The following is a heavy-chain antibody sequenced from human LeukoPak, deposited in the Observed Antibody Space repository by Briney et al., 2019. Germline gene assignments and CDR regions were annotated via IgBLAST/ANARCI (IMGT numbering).Heavy chain of an antibody. D-gene: IGHD6-19*01. CDR2: ISGSGGST. J-gene: IGHJ3*02. Sequence: PGGSLRLSCAASGFTFSSYAMSWVRQAPGKGLEWVSAISGSGGSTYYADSVKGRFTISRDNSKNTLYLQMNSLRAEDTAVYYCAKDVLAVAGHERLCVAFDIWGQGTMVTVSS. CDR3: AKDVLAVAGHERLCVAFDI. V-gene: IGHV3-23*01. CDR1: GFTFSSYA.